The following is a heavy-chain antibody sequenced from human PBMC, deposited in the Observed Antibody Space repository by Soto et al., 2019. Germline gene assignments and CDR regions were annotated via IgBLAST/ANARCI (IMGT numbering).Heavy chain of an antibody. CDR2: IGAHNGDT. J-gene: IGHJ5*02. Sequence: GASVKVSCKASGYTFNTYGFTWVRQAPGQGLEWMEWIGAHNGDTNYVQKFQGRVTMTTETSTTTSYMELRNLTSDDTAVYFCARDWRGAEGFDPWGQGTLVTVSS. D-gene: IGHD3-3*01. V-gene: IGHV1-18*01. CDR3: ARDWRGAEGFDP. CDR1: GYTFNTYG.